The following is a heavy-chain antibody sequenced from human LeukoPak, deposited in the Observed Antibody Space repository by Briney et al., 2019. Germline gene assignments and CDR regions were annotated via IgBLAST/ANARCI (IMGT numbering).Heavy chain of an antibody. CDR1: GCTFSSYA. CDR3: ARGLLAVARLRDY. J-gene: IGHJ4*02. CDR2: IIPIFGTA. V-gene: IGHV1-69*05. Sequence: SVKVSCKASGCTFSSYAISWVRQAPGQGLEWMGRIIPIFGTANYAQKFQGRVTITTDESTSTAYMELSSLRSEDTAVYYCARGLLAVARLRDYWGQGTLVTVSS. D-gene: IGHD6-19*01.